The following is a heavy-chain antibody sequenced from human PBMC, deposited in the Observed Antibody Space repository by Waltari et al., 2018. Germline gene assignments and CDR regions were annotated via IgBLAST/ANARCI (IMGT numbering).Heavy chain of an antibody. D-gene: IGHD6-13*01. V-gene: IGHV3-7*01. CDR1: GFTFSSYW. J-gene: IGHJ6*02. Sequence: EVQLVESGGGLVQPGGSLRLSCAASGFTFSSYWMSWVRPAPGKGLEWVANIKQDGSEKYYVDSVKGRFTISRDNAKNSLYLQMNSLRAEDTAVYYCARGRSWNYDYGMDVWGQGTTVTVSS. CDR2: IKQDGSEK. CDR3: ARGRSWNYDYGMDV.